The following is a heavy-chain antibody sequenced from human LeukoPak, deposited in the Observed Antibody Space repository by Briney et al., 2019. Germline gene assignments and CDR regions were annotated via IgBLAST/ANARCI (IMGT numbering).Heavy chain of an antibody. CDR3: ARTYYDFWSGYYTHTRDLYYFDY. Sequence: ASVKVSCKASGYTFTGYYMHWVRQAPGQGLEWMGWISAYNGNTNYAQKLQGRVTMTTDTSTSTAYMELRSLRSDDTAVYYCARTYYDFWSGYYTHTRDLYYFDYWGQGTLVTVSS. J-gene: IGHJ4*02. CDR1: GYTFTGYY. V-gene: IGHV1-18*04. D-gene: IGHD3-3*01. CDR2: ISAYNGNT.